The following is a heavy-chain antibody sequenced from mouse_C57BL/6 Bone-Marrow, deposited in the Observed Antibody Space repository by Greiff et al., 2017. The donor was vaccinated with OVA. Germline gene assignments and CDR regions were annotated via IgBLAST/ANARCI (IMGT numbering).Heavy chain of an antibody. D-gene: IGHD1-1*01. V-gene: IGHV5-6*02. CDR3: AGREYGGSSYGWGFDV. CDR2: ISSGGSCT. Sequence: EVKLVESGGDLVKPGGSLKLSCAASGFTFTSYGMPWVRQTPDKRLEWVATISSGGSCTYYPDSVKGRFTISRDNAKNTLYMQMSSLKSEDTAMYYGAGREYGGSSYGWGFDVWGTGTTVTVS. CDR1: GFTFTSYG. J-gene: IGHJ1*03.